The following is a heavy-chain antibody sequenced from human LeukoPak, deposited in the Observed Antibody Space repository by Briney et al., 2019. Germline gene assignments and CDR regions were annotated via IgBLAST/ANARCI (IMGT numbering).Heavy chain of an antibody. Sequence: GGSLRLSCAASGFTFSSHAMHWVRQAPGKGLEWVAVISYDGSNKYYADSVKGRFTISRDNSKNTLYLQMNSLRAEDTAVYYCARDLVAAALGFDYWGQGTLVTVSS. CDR2: ISYDGSNK. J-gene: IGHJ4*02. CDR1: GFTFSSHA. CDR3: ARDLVAAALGFDY. D-gene: IGHD6-13*01. V-gene: IGHV3-30-3*01.